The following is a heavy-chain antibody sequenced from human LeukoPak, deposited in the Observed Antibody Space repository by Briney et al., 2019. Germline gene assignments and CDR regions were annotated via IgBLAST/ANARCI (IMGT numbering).Heavy chain of an antibody. CDR2: ISGSGGST. CDR1: GFTFSSYA. Sequence: GGSPRLSCAASGFTFSSYAMSWVRQAPGKGLEWVSIISGSGGSTYDADSVKGRFTISRDNSKNTLYLQMNSLRAEDTAVYYCAKLGGGIEAGGGFDYWGQGTQVTVPS. D-gene: IGHD6-13*01. CDR3: AKLGGGIEAGGGFDY. V-gene: IGHV3-23*01. J-gene: IGHJ4*02.